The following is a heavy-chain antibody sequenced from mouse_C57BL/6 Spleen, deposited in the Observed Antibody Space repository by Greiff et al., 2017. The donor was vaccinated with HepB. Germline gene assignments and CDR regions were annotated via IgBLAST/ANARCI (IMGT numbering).Heavy chain of an antibody. J-gene: IGHJ2*01. CDR2: IYPSDSET. D-gene: IGHD2-3*01. CDR1: GYTFTSYW. CDR3: AREGGYDGYYLDY. Sequence: VQLQQPGAELVRPGSSVKLSCKASGYTFTSYWMDWVKQRPGQGLEWIGNIYPSDSETHYNQKFKDKATLTVDKSSSTAYMQLSSLTSEDSAVYYCAREGGYDGYYLDYWGQGTTLTVSS. V-gene: IGHV1-61*01.